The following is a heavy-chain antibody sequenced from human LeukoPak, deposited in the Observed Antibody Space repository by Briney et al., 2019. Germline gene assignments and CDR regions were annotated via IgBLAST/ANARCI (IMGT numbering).Heavy chain of an antibody. CDR3: AGVQVDNGDLGWFDP. Sequence: SETLSPTCTVSGGSISTYYWSWIRQPAGKGLEWIGRIYSSGSTNYNPSLKSRVSMSVDTSKNQFSLKLSSVTAADTAVYYCAGVQVDNGDLGWFDPWGQGTLVTVSS. CDR2: IYSSGST. CDR1: GGSISTYY. V-gene: IGHV4-4*07. J-gene: IGHJ5*02. D-gene: IGHD4-17*01.